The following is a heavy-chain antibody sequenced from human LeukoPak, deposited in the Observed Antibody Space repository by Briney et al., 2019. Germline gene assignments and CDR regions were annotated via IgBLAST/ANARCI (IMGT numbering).Heavy chain of an antibody. J-gene: IGHJ6*03. CDR1: GGSFSGYY. V-gene: IGHV4-34*01. D-gene: IGHD1-26*01. CDR3: ARVTPRPGWVGYYYYYMDV. Sequence: PSETLSLTCAVYGGSFSGYYWSWIRQPPGKGLEWIGEINHSGSTNYNPSLKSRVTISVDTSKNQFSLKLSSVTAADTAVYYCARVTPRPGWVGYYYYYMDVWGKGTTVTVSS. CDR2: INHSGST.